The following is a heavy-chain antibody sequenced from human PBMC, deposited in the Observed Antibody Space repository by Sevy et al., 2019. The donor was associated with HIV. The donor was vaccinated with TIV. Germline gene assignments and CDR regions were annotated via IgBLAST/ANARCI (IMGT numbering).Heavy chain of an antibody. CDR2: IYYSGST. J-gene: IGHJ4*02. Sequence: SETLSLTCTVSGGSISSYSWSWIRQPPGKGLEWFGYIYYSGSTNYNPSLKSRVTISGDTSKNQFSLKLSAATAADTAVYYCASGEEVIDYWGQGTLVTVSS. CDR3: ASGEEVIDY. V-gene: IGHV4-59*01. D-gene: IGHD3-10*01. CDR1: GGSISSYS.